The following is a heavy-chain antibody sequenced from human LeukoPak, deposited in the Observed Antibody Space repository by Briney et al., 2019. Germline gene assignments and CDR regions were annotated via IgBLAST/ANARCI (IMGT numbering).Heavy chain of an antibody. CDR3: ARVGLYFDWLPPDFDY. CDR1: GFTVSSNY. V-gene: IGHV3-66*01. D-gene: IGHD3-9*01. J-gene: IGHJ4*02. Sequence: GVSLRLSCAASGFTVSSNYMSWVRQAPGKGLEWVSVIYSGGSTYYADSVKGRFTISRDNSKNTLYLQMNSLRAEDTAVYYCARVGLYFDWLPPDFDYWGQGNLVTVSS. CDR2: IYSGGST.